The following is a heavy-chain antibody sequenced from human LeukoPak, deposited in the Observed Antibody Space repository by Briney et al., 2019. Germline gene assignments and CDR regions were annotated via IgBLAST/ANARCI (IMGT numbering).Heavy chain of an antibody. D-gene: IGHD6-13*01. CDR1: GDSVSSNSAA. CDR2: TYYRSKWYN. J-gene: IGHJ5*02. Sequence: SQTLSLTRAISGDSVSSNSAAWNWIRQSPSRGLEWLGRTYYRSKWYNDYAVSVKSRITINPDTSKNQFSLQLNSVTPEDTAVYYCASSGIAAAVGWFDPWGQGTLVTVSS. V-gene: IGHV6-1*01. CDR3: ASSGIAAAVGWFDP.